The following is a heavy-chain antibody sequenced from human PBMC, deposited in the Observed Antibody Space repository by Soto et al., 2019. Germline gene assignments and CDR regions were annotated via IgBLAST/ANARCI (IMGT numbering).Heavy chain of an antibody. D-gene: IGHD6-6*01. Sequence: PGGSLRLSCAASGFTFSSYAMSWVRQAPGKGLEWVSAISGSGGSTYYADSVKGRFTISRDNSKNTLYLQMNSMRAEDTEVYYCEKWTARPNFDYWGQGYLVTVSS. V-gene: IGHV3-23*01. J-gene: IGHJ4*02. CDR3: EKWTARPNFDY. CDR2: ISGSGGST. CDR1: GFTFSSYA.